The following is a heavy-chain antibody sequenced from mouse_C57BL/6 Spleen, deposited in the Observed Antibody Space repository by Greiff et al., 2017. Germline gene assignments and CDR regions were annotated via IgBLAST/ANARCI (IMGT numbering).Heavy chain of an antibody. CDR3: TSYGRAPFAY. CDR1: GFNIKDYY. V-gene: IGHV14-1*01. J-gene: IGHJ3*01. D-gene: IGHD1-1*01. Sequence: VQLKHSGAELVRPGASVKLSCTASGFNIKDYYMHWVKQRPEQGLEWIGRIDPEDGDTEYAPKFQGKATMTADTSSNTAYLQLSSLTSADTAVYYCTSYGRAPFAYWGQGTLVTVSA. CDR2: IDPEDGDT.